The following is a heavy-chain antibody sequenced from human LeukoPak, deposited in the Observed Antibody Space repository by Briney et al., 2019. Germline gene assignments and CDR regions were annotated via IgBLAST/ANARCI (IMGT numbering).Heavy chain of an antibody. CDR1: GYTFTTYG. CDR3: ARVGLLYGTTDWFFAL. V-gene: IGHV1-18*04. Sequence: ASVKVSCKTSGYTFTTYGISWVRQAPGQGLEWMGWISVYNGNTNNVQKLQGRDTMTTDTPTHTAYMEPSSLRSDDTPICYFARVGLLYGTTDWFFALWGRGNLVTVSS. D-gene: IGHD1-14*01. CDR2: ISVYNGNT. J-gene: IGHJ2*01.